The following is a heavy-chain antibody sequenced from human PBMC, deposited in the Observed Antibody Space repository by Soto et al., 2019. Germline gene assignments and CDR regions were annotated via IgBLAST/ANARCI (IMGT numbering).Heavy chain of an antibody. D-gene: IGHD2-2*02. V-gene: IGHV3-21*01. CDR3: ASDSRYCSSTSCSTFDV. CDR1: GFTFSSYS. Sequence: GGSPRPSCSTSGFTFSSYSMNWVRQAPGKGPGWVSSISSSSSYIYYADSGKGRFTIPRDNAKNSLYLQINSLRAEEKAVYYCASDSRYCSSTSCSTFDVWGQGTLVTVSS. J-gene: IGHJ4*02. CDR2: ISSSSSYI.